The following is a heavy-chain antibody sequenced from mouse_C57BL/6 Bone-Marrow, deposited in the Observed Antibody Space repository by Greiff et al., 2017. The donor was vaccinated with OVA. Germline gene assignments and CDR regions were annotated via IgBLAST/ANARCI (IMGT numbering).Heavy chain of an antibody. CDR3: ARGTPDYGSSYGYFDY. D-gene: IGHD1-1*01. Sequence: VQLQQSGPELVKPGASVKMSCKASGYTFTDYNMHWVKQSHGKSLEWIGYINPNNGGTSYNQKFKGKATLTVNKSSSTAYMELRSLTSEDSAVYYCARGTPDYGSSYGYFDYWGQGTTLTVSS. CDR1: GYTFTDYN. J-gene: IGHJ2*01. CDR2: INPNNGGT. V-gene: IGHV1-22*01.